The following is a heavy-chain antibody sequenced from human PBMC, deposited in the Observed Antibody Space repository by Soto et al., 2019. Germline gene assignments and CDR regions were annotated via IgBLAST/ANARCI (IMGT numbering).Heavy chain of an antibody. CDR1: GFTFSSYA. J-gene: IGHJ5*02. V-gene: IGHV3-23*01. CDR3: AKGVVPATVTNWFDP. Sequence: GGSLRLSCAASGFTFSSYAMSWVRQAPGKGLEWVSAISGGGGSTYYADSVKGRFTISRDNSKNTLYLQMNSLRAEDTAVYYCAKGVVPATVTNWFDPWGQGTLVTVSS. D-gene: IGHD2-2*01. CDR2: ISGGGGST.